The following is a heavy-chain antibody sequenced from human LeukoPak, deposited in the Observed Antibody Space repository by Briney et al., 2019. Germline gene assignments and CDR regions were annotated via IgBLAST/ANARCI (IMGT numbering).Heavy chain of an antibody. D-gene: IGHD6-13*01. V-gene: IGHV3-15*01. J-gene: IGHJ4*02. Sequence: GGSLRLSCAASGFTLSNAWMSWVRQAPGKGLQWVGRIKSRTDGGTTDYAAPVKGRFTISRDDSKTTLYLQMSSLKTEDTAVYYCTTEWGIAAGGRYYFDHWGQGTLVTVSS. CDR2: IKSRTDGGTT. CDR1: GFTLSNAW. CDR3: TTEWGIAAGGRYYFDH.